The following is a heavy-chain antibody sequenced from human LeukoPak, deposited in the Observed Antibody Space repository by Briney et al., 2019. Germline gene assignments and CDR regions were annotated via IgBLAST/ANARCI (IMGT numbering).Heavy chain of an antibody. CDR1: GGSISSSNW. V-gene: IGHV4-4*02. D-gene: IGHD1-1*01. CDR2: IYHSGST. J-gene: IGHJ4*02. CDR3: ARDRGTWNDDGFDY. Sequence: SETLSLTCAVSGGSISSSNWWSWVRQPPGKGLEWIGEIYHSGSTNYNPSLKSRVTISVDKSKNQFSLKLSSVTAADTAVYYCARDRGTWNDDGFDYWGQGTLVTVSS.